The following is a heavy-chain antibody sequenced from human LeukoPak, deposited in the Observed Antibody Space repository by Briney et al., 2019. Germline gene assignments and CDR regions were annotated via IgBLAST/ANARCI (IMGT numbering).Heavy chain of an antibody. J-gene: IGHJ4*02. CDR1: GGSFGGYY. CDR2: IHPSGAL. V-gene: IGHV4-34*01. D-gene: IGHD1-1*01. Sequence: SETLSLTCAVYGGSFGGYYWGWIRQSPGKGLEWIGEIHPSGALHYNPSLESRINISPDTPMNQFSLKMSSVTIADTAVYYCARGTDPYKVAYWGPGTLVTVSS. CDR3: ARGTDPYKVAY.